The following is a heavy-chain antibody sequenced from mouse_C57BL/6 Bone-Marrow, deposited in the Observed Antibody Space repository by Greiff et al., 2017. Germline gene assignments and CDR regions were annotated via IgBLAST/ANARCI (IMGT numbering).Heavy chain of an antibody. J-gene: IGHJ2*01. Sequence: VQLQQSGAELVRPGASVTLSCKASGYTFTDYEMHWVKQTPVHGLEWIGAIDPETGGTAYNQKFKGKAILTADKSSSTAYMELRSLTSEDSAVYYCTRWDYDLDYFDYWGQGTTLTVSS. CDR3: TRWDYDLDYFDY. V-gene: IGHV1-15*01. D-gene: IGHD2-4*01. CDR1: GYTFTDYE. CDR2: IDPETGGT.